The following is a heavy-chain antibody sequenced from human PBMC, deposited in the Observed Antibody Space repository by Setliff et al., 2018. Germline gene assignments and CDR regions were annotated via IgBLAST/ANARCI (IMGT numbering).Heavy chain of an antibody. J-gene: IGHJ4*02. CDR1: GGTFSDYY. Sequence: SETLSLTCAASGGTFSDYYWTWIRQPPGKGLEWIGSIYYSGSTYYNPSLRSRVTLSVDTSKNQFSLRLTSVTAADTAVYYCARADSGYDGEYYFDYWGQGTLVTVSS. CDR3: ARADSGYDGEYYFDY. D-gene: IGHD5-12*01. V-gene: IGHV4-59*04. CDR2: IYYSGST.